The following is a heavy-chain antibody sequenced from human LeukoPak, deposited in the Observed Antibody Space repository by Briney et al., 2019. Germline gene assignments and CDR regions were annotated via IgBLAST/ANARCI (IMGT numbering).Heavy chain of an antibody. Sequence: GGSLRLSCAASGFTFRDYYMRWIRQAPGKGREWLSYISSSGSSMYYADSVKGRFTISRDNAKNSLYLQMNSLRAEDTAVYYCARESRDTAMVEDYFDYWGQGTLVTVSS. V-gene: IGHV3-11*04. CDR3: ARESRDTAMVEDYFDY. D-gene: IGHD5-18*01. J-gene: IGHJ4*02. CDR1: GFTFRDYY. CDR2: ISSSGSSM.